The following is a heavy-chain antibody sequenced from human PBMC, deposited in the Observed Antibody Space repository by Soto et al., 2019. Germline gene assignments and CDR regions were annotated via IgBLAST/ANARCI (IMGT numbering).Heavy chain of an antibody. CDR3: ASLYCSGDRCKTPDAFDI. CDR1: GYTFTSYG. D-gene: IGHD2-15*01. V-gene: IGHV1-18*01. CDR2: ISAYNGNT. J-gene: IGHJ3*02. Sequence: ASVKVSCKASGYTFTSYGISWVRQAPGQGLEWMGWISAYNGNTNYAQKLQGRVTMTTDTSTSTAYMELRSLRSDDTAVYYCASLYCSGDRCKTPDAFDIWGQGKMVTISS.